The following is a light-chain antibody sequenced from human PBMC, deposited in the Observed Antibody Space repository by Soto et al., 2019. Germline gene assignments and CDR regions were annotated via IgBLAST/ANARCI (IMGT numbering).Light chain of an antibody. CDR1: TSNVDDYNY. J-gene: IGLJ2*01. V-gene: IGLV2-11*01. Sequence: QSVLTQPRSVSGSPGQSVTISCTGTTSNVDDYNYVSWYQQFPGEAPKLLIYDVTKRPSGVPDRFSGFKSGNTASLTISGLQAGDEADYYCCSYVGSYTFKFGGGTKLTVL. CDR3: CSYVGSYTFK. CDR2: DVT.